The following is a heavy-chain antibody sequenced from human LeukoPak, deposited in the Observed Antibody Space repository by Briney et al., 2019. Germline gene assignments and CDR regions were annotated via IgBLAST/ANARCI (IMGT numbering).Heavy chain of an antibody. CDR3: ARVEEVAGTYPGYGMDV. Sequence: GGSLRLSCAASGFTFSSYEMNWVRQAPGKGLEWVSYISSSGSTIYYADCVQGRFTISRDNAKNSLYLQMNSLRAEDTAVYYCARVEEVAGTYPGYGMDVWGQGTTVTVSS. V-gene: IGHV3-48*03. CDR1: GFTFSSYE. CDR2: ISSSGSTI. D-gene: IGHD6-19*01. J-gene: IGHJ6*02.